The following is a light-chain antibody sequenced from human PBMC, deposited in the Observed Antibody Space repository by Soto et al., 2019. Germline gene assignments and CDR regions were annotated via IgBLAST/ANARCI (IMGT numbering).Light chain of an antibody. J-gene: IGKJ4*01. V-gene: IGKV3-11*01. CDR1: QGISDT. Sequence: EVVMTQSAATLSVSPGEGVTLSCRANQGISDTLAWYQHKPGQSPRLLIDDTSTRAPGVPARFSGSRSGPEFTLTITSREPEAFAVYYCQQRSKWPPSLTVGGGTKVDIK. CDR2: DTS. CDR3: QQRSKWPPSLT.